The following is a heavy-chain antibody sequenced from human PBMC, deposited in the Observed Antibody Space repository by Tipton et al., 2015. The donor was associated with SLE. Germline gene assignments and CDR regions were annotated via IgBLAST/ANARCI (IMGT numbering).Heavy chain of an antibody. CDR2: IKQDGSEK. D-gene: IGHD6-19*01. CDR3: AREGYSSGWYFDY. V-gene: IGHV3-7*01. J-gene: IGHJ4*02. CDR1: GGSISSYY. Sequence: LSLTCTVSGGSISSYYWSWVRQAPGKGLEWVANIKQDGSEKFYVDSVEGRFTISRDNAKNSLYLQINRLRAEDTAVYYCAREGYSSGWYFDYWGQGTLVTVAS.